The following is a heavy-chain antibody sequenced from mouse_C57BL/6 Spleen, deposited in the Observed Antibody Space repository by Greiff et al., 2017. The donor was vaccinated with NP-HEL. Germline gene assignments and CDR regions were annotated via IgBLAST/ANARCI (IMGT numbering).Heavy chain of an antibody. CDR1: GYAFSSSW. CDR2: IYPGDGDT. CDR3: ARDYSNYVGD. D-gene: IGHD2-5*01. J-gene: IGHJ2*01. V-gene: IGHV1-82*01. Sequence: QVQLQQSGPELVKPGASVKISCKASGYAFSSSWMNWVKQRPGKGLEWIGRIYPGDGDTNYNGKFKGKATLTADKSSSTAYMQLSSLTSEDSAVYFCARDYSNYVGDWGKGTTLTVSS.